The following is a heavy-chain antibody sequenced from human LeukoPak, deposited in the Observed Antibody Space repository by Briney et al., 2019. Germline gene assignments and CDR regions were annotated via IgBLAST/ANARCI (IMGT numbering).Heavy chain of an antibody. Sequence: EGSPRLSCAASGFFSTYAMSWVRQAPGKGLEWVSGISGSGGSTYYADSVKGRFTISRDNSRKTLYLQMNSLRAEDTAVYYCAKDHIVVVPAAMFGWFDPWGQGTLVTVSS. D-gene: IGHD2-2*01. CDR3: AKDHIVVVPAAMFGWFDP. J-gene: IGHJ5*02. V-gene: IGHV3-23*01. CDR1: GFFSTYA. CDR2: ISGSGGST.